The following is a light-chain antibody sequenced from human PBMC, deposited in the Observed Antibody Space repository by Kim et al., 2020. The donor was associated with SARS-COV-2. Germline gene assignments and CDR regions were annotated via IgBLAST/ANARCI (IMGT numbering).Light chain of an antibody. CDR3: STWDSSLSAVV. CDR2: RNN. V-gene: IGLV10-54*01. CDR1: SNNVGNRG. J-gene: IGLJ2*01. Sequence: QTATVTCTGNSNNVGNRGAAWLQQHQGHPPKLLSYRNNNRPSGISERFSASRSGNTASLTIIGLQPEDEADYFCSTWDSSLSAVVFGGGTKLTVL.